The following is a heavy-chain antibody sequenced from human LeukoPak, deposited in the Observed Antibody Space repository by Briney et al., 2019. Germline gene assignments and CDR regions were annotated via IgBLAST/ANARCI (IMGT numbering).Heavy chain of an antibody. CDR3: ARDGPIVVVVAAIPYNWFDP. D-gene: IGHD2-15*01. CDR1: GGTFSSYA. V-gene: IGHV1-69*06. Sequence: ASVKVSCKASGGTFSSYAISWVRQAPGQGLEWMGGIIPIFGTANYAQKFQGRVTITADKSTSTAYMELSSLRSEDTAVYYCARDGPIVVVVAAIPYNWFDPRGQGTLVTVSS. J-gene: IGHJ5*02. CDR2: IIPIFGTA.